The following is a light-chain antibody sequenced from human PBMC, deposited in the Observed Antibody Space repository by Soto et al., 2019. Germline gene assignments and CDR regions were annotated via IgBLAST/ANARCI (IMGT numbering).Light chain of an antibody. V-gene: IGLV7-43*01. J-gene: IGLJ3*02. CDR1: TGAVTSRCY. Sequence: QAVVTQEPSLTVSPGGTVTLTCASSTGAVTSRCYPNWFQQKPGQVPRPLIYTTINKYSWTPARFSGSLHGGKAALTLSGAQPDDEADYYCELLCDGDWVFGGGTKLTVL. CDR2: TTI. CDR3: ELLCDGDWV.